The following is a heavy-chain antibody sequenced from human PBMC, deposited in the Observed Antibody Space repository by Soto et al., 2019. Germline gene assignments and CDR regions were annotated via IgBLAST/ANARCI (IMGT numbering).Heavy chain of an antibody. J-gene: IGHJ1*01. CDR1: GWSFSGDY. CDR2: IYLSGST. D-gene: IGHD6-6*01. V-gene: IGHV4-34*02. Sequence: QVQLQQWGAGLLKPSETLSLTCAIYGWSFSGDYWSWIRQPPGKGLEWIGEIYLSGSTTSNPSLKIRVTISVYTSKNQFYLRLTSVTAADTAVYYCARGDIGARLQHWGQGTLVTVSS. CDR3: ARGDIGARLQH.